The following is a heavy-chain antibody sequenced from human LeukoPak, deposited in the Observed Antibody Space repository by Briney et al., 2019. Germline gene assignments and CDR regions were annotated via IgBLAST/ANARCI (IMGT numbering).Heavy chain of an antibody. Sequence: GSLRLSCAASGFTFSNYWMSWVRQAPGKGLEWVASIKQDGSEKYFVDSVKGRFTISRDNAKNSLYLQMNSLRAEDTAVYYCTKDPNGDNVGAFDFWGQGTMVTVSS. J-gene: IGHJ3*01. D-gene: IGHD4-17*01. CDR2: IKQDGSEK. CDR3: TKDPNGDNVGAFDF. V-gene: IGHV3-7*03. CDR1: GFTFSNYW.